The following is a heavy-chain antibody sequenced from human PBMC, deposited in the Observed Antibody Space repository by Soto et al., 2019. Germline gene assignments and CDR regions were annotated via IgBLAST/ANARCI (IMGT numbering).Heavy chain of an antibody. Sequence: SETLSLTCAVYGGSFSGYYWSWIRQPPGKGLEWIGEINHSGSTNYNPSLKSRVTLSIDMTNNHVSLILNSVTAADTAVYYCARVGPWVPYYYDSSPYTFENWFDPWGQGTLVTVSS. CDR1: GGSFSGYY. V-gene: IGHV4-34*01. J-gene: IGHJ5*02. CDR2: INHSGST. D-gene: IGHD3-22*01. CDR3: ARVGPWVPYYYDSSPYTFENWFDP.